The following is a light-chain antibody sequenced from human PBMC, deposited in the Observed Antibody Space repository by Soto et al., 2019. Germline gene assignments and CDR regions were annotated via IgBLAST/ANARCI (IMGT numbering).Light chain of an antibody. J-gene: IGKJ1*01. Sequence: EIVLTQSPGTLSLSPGETAALSCRASQSVSSKYLAWYQQKSGQAPRLLIYGASTRATGIPARFSGSGSGTDFTLTISSLQSEDFAIYYCQQYNNWPRTFGQGTKVDIK. CDR2: GAS. CDR1: QSVSSKY. CDR3: QQYNNWPRT. V-gene: IGKV3-15*01.